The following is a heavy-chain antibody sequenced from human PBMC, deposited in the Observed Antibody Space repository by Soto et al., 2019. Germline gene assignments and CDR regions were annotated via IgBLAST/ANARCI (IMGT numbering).Heavy chain of an antibody. CDR1: GFTFSSYS. J-gene: IGHJ3*02. CDR3: ARDREYDYVWGSYRPWAFDI. CDR2: ISSSSSYI. D-gene: IGHD3-16*02. V-gene: IGHV3-21*01. Sequence: VGSLRLSCAASGFTFSSYSMNWVRQAPGKGLEWVSSISSSSSYIYYADSVKGRFTISRDNAKNSLYLQMNSLRAEDTAVYYCARDREYDYVWGSYRPWAFDIWGQGTMVTVSS.